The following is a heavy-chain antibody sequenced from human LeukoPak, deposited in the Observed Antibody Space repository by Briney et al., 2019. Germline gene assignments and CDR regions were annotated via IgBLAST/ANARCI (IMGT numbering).Heavy chain of an antibody. CDR2: IYSGGST. V-gene: IGHV3-66*01. D-gene: IGHD3-10*01. Sequence: GGSLRLSCAASGFTVSSNYMSWVRQAPGKGLEWVSVIYSGGSTYYADSVKGRFTISRDNSKNTLYLQMNSLRAEDTAVYYCASEYGSGSYSEYYFDYWGQGTLVTVSS. CDR1: GFTVSSNY. J-gene: IGHJ4*02. CDR3: ASEYGSGSYSEYYFDY.